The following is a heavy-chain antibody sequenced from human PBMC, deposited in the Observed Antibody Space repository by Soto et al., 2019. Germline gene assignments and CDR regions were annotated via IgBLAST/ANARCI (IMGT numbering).Heavy chain of an antibody. V-gene: IGHV4-39*01. J-gene: IGHJ6*03. CDR3: AREYQLPDSYYCYYMDG. CDR1: GGSISSSSYY. Sequence: QLQLQESGPGLVKPSETLSLTCTVSGGSISSSSYYWGWIRQPPGKGLEWIGSIYYSGSTYYNPPRKIRVTRSVDTSKNQFSLKLSSVTAADTAVYYCAREYQLPDSYYCYYMDGWGKGTTVTVSS. D-gene: IGHD2-2*01. CDR2: IYYSGST.